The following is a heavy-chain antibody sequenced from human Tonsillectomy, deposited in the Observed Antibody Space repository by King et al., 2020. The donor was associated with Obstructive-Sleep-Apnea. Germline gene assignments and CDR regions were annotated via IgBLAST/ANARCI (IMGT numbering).Heavy chain of an antibody. J-gene: IGHJ4*02. CDR3: AKSYYYGSGSYEAFRTTQIYYFDY. CDR2: ISGSGGST. D-gene: IGHD3-10*01. CDR1: GFTFSSYA. Sequence: QLVQSGGGLVQPGGSLRLPCSASGFTFSSYAMSWVRQAPGKGLDWVSAISGSGGSTYYADSVKGRPPISRDNSKNTLYLQMNRLRAEDTAVYYCAKSYYYGSGSYEAFRTTQIYYFDYWGQGTLVTVSS. V-gene: IGHV3-23*04.